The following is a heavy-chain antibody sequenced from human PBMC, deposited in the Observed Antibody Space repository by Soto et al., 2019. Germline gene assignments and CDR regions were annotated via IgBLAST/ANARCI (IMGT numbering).Heavy chain of an antibody. CDR1: GYTFTAYH. CDR3: ARAPYSYTSFFFDY. Sequence: ASVNVSCKXSGYTFTAYHMHWVRQAPGQGLEWMGIINPSLGRANYALKFQDRVAMTWDTSTSTVYMELTSLRSDDTAVYYCARAPYSYTSFFFDYWGQGTLVTVSS. J-gene: IGHJ4*02. D-gene: IGHD1-26*01. CDR2: INPSLGRA. V-gene: IGHV1-46*01.